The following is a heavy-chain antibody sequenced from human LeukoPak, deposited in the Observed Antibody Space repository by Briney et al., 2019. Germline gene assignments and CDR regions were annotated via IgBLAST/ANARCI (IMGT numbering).Heavy chain of an antibody. Sequence: SETLSLTCTVSGGSISSSSFYWVWIRQPPGKGLEWIGSIYYSGSTYYTPSLKSRVTISVDTPKNQFTLKLSSVTAADTAVYFCARQELGLTYWGQGTLVTVSS. CDR3: ARQELGLTY. CDR2: IYYSGST. D-gene: IGHD3/OR15-3a*01. V-gene: IGHV4-39*01. J-gene: IGHJ4*02. CDR1: GGSISSSSFY.